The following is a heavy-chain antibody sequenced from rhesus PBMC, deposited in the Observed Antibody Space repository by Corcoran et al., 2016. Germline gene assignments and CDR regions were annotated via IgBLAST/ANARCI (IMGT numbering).Heavy chain of an antibody. J-gene: IGHJ6*01. CDR1: GGSISSSY. D-gene: IGHD3-9*01. CDR2: IYGRGSST. Sequence: QLQESGPGLVKPSETLSVTCAVSGGSISSSYWSWIRQAPGKGLEWIGYIYGRGSSTNNNPSLKSRVTLSVDPSKNQLSLKLRSVTAADTAVYYCARDRYYEDDHGNYSCLDSWGQGVVVTVS. CDR3: ARDRYYEDDHGNYSCLDS. V-gene: IGHV4-169*02.